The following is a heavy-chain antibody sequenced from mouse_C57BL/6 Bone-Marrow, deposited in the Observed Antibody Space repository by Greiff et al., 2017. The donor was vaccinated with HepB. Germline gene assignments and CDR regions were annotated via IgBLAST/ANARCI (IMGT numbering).Heavy chain of an antibody. CDR1: GYTFTSYG. V-gene: IGHV1-81*01. J-gene: IGHJ2*01. CDR3: ARERWLLLFDY. D-gene: IGHD2-3*01. Sequence: QVQLQQSGAELARPGASVKLSCKASGYTFTSYGISWVKQSTGQGLEWIGEIYPRSGNTYYNEKFKGKATLTADKSSSTAYMELRSLTSEDSAVYFCARERWLLLFDYWGQGTTLTVSS. CDR2: IYPRSGNT.